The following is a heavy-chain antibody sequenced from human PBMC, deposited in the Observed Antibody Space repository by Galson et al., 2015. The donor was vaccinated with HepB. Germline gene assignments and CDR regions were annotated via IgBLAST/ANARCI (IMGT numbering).Heavy chain of an antibody. CDR1: GFTFSSYG. Sequence: SLRLSCAASGFTFSSYGMHWVRQAPGKGLEWVAVIWYDGSNKYYADSVKGRFTISRDNSKNTLYLQMNSLRAEDTAVYYCARDPPYCGGDCYFQHWGQGTLVTVSS. CDR2: IWYDGSNK. CDR3: ARDPPYCGGDCYFQH. J-gene: IGHJ1*01. D-gene: IGHD2-21*01. V-gene: IGHV3-33*01.